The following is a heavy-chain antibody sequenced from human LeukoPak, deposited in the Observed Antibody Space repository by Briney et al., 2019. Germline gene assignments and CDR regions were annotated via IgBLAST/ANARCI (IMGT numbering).Heavy chain of an antibody. CDR1: GFTFSSNA. D-gene: IGHD6-13*01. V-gene: IGHV3-23*01. Sequence: GGSLRLSCAASGFTFSSNAMSWVRQAPGKGLEWVSAISGSGGRTDYADSVKGRFTLSRDNSKNTLYMQMNSLRAEDTAVYYCAKEGAITGAGTCSFQYWGQGTLVTVSS. CDR3: AKEGAITGAGTCSFQY. CDR2: ISGSGGRT. J-gene: IGHJ1*01.